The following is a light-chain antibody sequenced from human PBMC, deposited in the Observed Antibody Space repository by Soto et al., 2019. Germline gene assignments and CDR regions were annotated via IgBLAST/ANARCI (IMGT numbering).Light chain of an antibody. CDR2: AAS. J-gene: IGKJ1*01. CDR3: QQYNGYSRT. CDR1: QVISTS. Sequence: DIQLTQSPSFLSPSIGESVTITCRASQVISTSLAWYQVKPGKAPKLLIYAASTLESGVPSRFSGSGSGTEFTLIISSMQPDDFATFYCQQYNGYSRTFGQGTKVDIK. V-gene: IGKV1-9*01.